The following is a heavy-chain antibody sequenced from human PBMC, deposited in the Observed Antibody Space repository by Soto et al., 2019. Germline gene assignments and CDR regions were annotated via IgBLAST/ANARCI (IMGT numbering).Heavy chain of an antibody. V-gene: IGHV4-39*01. CDR3: ARRERYYGSPGWFDP. J-gene: IGHJ5*02. CDR2: VYYNENT. Sequence: LSLTCTVSGGSIYRSGYYWGWIRQPPGKGLEWIGTVYYNENTYYNPSLKSRVTITVDTAKNQFSLNLRSVTAADTAMYFCARRERYYGSPGWFDPWGPGTLVTVSS. D-gene: IGHD3-10*01. CDR1: GGSIYRSGYY.